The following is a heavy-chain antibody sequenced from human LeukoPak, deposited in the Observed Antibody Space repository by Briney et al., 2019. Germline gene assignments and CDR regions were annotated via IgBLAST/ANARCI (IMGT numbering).Heavy chain of an antibody. CDR2: IWYDGSNK. J-gene: IGHJ4*02. CDR1: GFTFSSYG. Sequence: GGSLRLSCAASGFTFSSYGMHWVRQAPGKGLEWVAVIWYDGSNKYYADSVKGRLTISRDNSKNTLYLQMNSLRVEDTAVYYCARGGTRGYSPVDYWGQGILVTVSS. D-gene: IGHD5-18*01. CDR3: ARGGTRGYSPVDY. V-gene: IGHV3-33*08.